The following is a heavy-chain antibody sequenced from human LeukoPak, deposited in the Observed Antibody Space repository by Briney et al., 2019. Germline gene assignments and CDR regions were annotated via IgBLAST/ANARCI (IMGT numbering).Heavy chain of an antibody. V-gene: IGHV3-23*01. CDR3: AKDAYYYGSGGGAFDI. D-gene: IGHD3-10*01. CDR2: ISGSGGST. CDR1: GFTFTNYA. J-gene: IGHJ3*02. Sequence: GGSLRLSCAASGFTFTNYAMSWVRQAPGKGLEWVSGISGSGGSTYYAASVKGRFTISRYNSKNTLFLQKSGLRAEDTAVYYCAKDAYYYGSGGGAFDIWGQGTMVTVSS.